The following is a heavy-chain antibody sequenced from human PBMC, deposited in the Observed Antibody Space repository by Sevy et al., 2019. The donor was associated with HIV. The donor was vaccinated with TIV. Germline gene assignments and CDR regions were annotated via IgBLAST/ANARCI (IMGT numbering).Heavy chain of an antibody. CDR3: AKDPYDSSGYMNWFDR. J-gene: IGHJ5*02. CDR1: GFTFSSYA. Sequence: GGSLRLSCAASGFTFSSYAMSWVRQAPGKGLEWVSAISGSGGSTYYADSVKGRFTISRDNSKNTLYLQMNSLRAEDTAVYYCAKDPYDSSGYMNWFDRWGQRTLVTVSS. CDR2: ISGSGGST. V-gene: IGHV3-23*01. D-gene: IGHD3-22*01.